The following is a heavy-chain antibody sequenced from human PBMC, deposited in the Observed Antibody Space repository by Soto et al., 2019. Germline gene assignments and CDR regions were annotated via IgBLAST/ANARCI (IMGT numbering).Heavy chain of an antibody. CDR3: ARGRRYGSGSSEYYFDY. V-gene: IGHV3-33*01. J-gene: IGHJ4*02. CDR2: IWYDGSNK. D-gene: IGHD3-10*01. CDR1: GFTFSSYG. Sequence: VGSLRLSCAASGFTFSSYGMHWVRQAPGQGLEWVAVIWYDGSNKYYADSVKGRFTIPRDNSKNTLYLQMNSLRAEDTAVYYCARGRRYGSGSSEYYFDYWGQGTLVTVSS.